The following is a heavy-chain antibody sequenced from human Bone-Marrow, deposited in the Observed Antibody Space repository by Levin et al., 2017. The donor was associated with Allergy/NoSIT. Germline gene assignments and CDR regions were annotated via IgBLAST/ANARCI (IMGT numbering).Heavy chain of an antibody. Sequence: ESLKISCAVYGGSFSGYYWSWIRQPPGKGLEWIGEINHSGSTNYNPSLKSRVTISVDTSKNQFSLKLSSVTAADTAVYYCARGGAYYDFWSGYALSVVGLYGMDVWGQGTTVTVSS. CDR2: INHSGST. D-gene: IGHD3-3*01. CDR3: ARGGAYYDFWSGYALSVVGLYGMDV. J-gene: IGHJ6*02. CDR1: GGSFSGYY. V-gene: IGHV4-34*01.